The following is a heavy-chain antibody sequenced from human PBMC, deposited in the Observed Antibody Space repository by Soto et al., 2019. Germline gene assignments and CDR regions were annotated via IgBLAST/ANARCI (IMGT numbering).Heavy chain of an antibody. D-gene: IGHD4-17*01. CDR2: ISGSGSSR. CDR1: GFPFSNYA. Sequence: GGSLRLSCAASGFPFSNYAMSWVRQAPGKGLEWVSTISGSGSSRYTADSVRGRFIISRDNSRNTLSLQMNGLRAEDTAIYYCAKHYTVTTSSYYYYGLDVCRKGTTVTVSS. V-gene: IGHV3-23*01. J-gene: IGHJ6*04. CDR3: AKHYTVTTSSYYYYGLDV.